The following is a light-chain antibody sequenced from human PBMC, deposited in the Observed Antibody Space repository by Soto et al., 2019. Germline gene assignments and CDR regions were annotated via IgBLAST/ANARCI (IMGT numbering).Light chain of an antibody. V-gene: IGKV3-20*01. CDR2: GAS. J-gene: IGKJ5*01. CDR1: QSVSSSY. CDR3: QQYGSSPPIT. Sequence: EIVLTQSPGTLSLSPGERATLSSRASQSVSSSYLAWYQQKPGQAPRLLIYGASSRATGIPDRFSGSGSGTEFTLTISRLEPEDFAVYYCQQYGSSPPITFGQGTRLEIK.